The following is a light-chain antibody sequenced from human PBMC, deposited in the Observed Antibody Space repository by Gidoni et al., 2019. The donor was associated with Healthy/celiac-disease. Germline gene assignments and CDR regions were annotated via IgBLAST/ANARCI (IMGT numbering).Light chain of an antibody. CDR3: QQYNNWPPGTLT. CDR2: GAS. J-gene: IGKJ3*01. CDR1: QSVSSN. Sequence: EIVMTQSPATLSVSPGERATLSCRASQSVSSNLAWYQQKPGQAPRLLIYGASTRATGIPARFSGSGSGTEFTLTISSLQSEDFAVYYCQQYNNWPPGTLTFGPXTKVDIK. V-gene: IGKV3-15*01.